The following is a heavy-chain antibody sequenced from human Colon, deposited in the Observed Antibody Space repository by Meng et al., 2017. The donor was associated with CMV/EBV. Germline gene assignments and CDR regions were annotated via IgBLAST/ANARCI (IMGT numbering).Heavy chain of an antibody. D-gene: IGHD3-10*01. CDR2: IYDSGST. V-gene: IGHV4-30-4*01. J-gene: IGHJ4*02. CDR1: GDSISSGDYY. CDR3: ARQQGSGSYVDSFDN. Sequence: LRLSCTVSGDSISSGDYYWSWIRQSPGKGLEWIGYIYDSGSTFYSPTLRSRVVVSVDKSTNQFFLRLTSVTAADTAVYYCARQQGSGSYVDSFDNWGQGILVTSPQ.